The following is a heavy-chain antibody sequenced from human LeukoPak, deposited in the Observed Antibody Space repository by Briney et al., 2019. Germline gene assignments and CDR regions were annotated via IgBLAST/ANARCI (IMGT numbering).Heavy chain of an antibody. J-gene: IGHJ6*02. CDR3: AKDLRRGWLRLRYYYYGMDA. D-gene: IGHD5-12*01. Sequence: GRSLRLSCAASGFTFSSYGMHWVRQAPGKGLEWVAVISYDGSNKYYADSVKGRFTISRDNSKNTLYLQMNSLRAEDTAVYYCAKDLRRGWLRLRYYYYGMDAWGQGTTVTVSS. CDR2: ISYDGSNK. CDR1: GFTFSSYG. V-gene: IGHV3-30*18.